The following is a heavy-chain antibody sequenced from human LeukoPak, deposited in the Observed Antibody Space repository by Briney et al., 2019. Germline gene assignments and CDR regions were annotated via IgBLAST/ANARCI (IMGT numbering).Heavy chain of an antibody. V-gene: IGHV3-74*01. CDR1: GFTFSNYW. J-gene: IGHJ4*02. CDR2: INSDGSTS. Sequence: GGSLRLSCAASGFTFSNYWMHWVRQAPGKGLVWVSRINSDGSTSSYADSVKGRFTISRDNAKSTLYLQMNSLRAEDTAVYYCARDSPSSTSWGYWGQGTLVTVSS. D-gene: IGHD2-2*01. CDR3: ARDSPSSTSWGY.